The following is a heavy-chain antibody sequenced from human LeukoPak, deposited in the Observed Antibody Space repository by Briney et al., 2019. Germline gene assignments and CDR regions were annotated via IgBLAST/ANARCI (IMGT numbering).Heavy chain of an antibody. Sequence: HSGGSLRLSCAASGFTFSNYWMSWVRQAPGKGLEWVANIKQDGSEKCYVDSVKGRFTISRDNAKNSLYLQMNSLRAEDTAVYYCARDRWELLSNSYHYCGLDVWGQGTTVTVSS. CDR3: ARDRWELLSNSYHYCGLDV. CDR2: IKQDGSEK. V-gene: IGHV3-7*01. D-gene: IGHD2-15*01. J-gene: IGHJ6*02. CDR1: GFTFSNYW.